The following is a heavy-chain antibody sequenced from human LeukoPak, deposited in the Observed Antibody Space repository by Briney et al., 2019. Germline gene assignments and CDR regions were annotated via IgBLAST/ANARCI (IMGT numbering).Heavy chain of an antibody. D-gene: IGHD2-15*01. V-gene: IGHV4-59*08. CDR3: ARLDCISDRCYNY. CDR2: INYNGNT. CDR1: GDSIRTDY. J-gene: IGHJ4*02. Sequence: PSETLSLTCIVSGDSIRTDYWSRIRQSPGKGLEWIGYINYNGNTEYNPFLRSRVTISVDRSKNHVSLKVRSVTAADTAMYYCARLDCISDRCYNYWGLGTLVTVSS.